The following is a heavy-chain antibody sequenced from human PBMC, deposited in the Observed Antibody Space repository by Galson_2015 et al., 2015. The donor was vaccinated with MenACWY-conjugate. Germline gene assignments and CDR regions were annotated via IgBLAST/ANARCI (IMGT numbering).Heavy chain of an antibody. D-gene: IGHD1-26*01. CDR2: INSDGRST. Sequence: SLRLSCAASGFTFSTYWMHWVRQAPGKGLVWVSRINSDGRSTSYADCVKGRFTISRDNAKNTLYLQMNSLRAEDTAVYYCARLGGNYRTTSHFDYWGHGTLVTVSS. CDR1: GFTFSTYW. V-gene: IGHV3-74*01. CDR3: ARLGGNYRTTSHFDY. J-gene: IGHJ4*01.